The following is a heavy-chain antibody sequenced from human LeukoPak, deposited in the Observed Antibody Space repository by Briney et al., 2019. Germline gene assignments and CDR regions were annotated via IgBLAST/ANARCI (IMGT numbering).Heavy chain of an antibody. CDR2: IYYSGST. Sequence: SQTLSLTCTVSGGSISSGDYYWSWIRQPPRKGLEWIGYIYYSGSTYYNPSLKSRVTISVDTSKNQFSLKLSSVTAADTAVYYCARVKGIGWFDPWGQGTLVTVSS. CDR3: ARVKGIGWFDP. CDR1: GGSISSGDYY. V-gene: IGHV4-30-4*01. J-gene: IGHJ5*02. D-gene: IGHD2/OR15-2a*01.